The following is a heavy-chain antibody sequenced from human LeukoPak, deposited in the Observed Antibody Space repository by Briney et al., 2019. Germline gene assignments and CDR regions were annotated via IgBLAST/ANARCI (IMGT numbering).Heavy chain of an antibody. Sequence: PGGSLRLSCAASGFTFSSYWMSWVRQAPGKGLGWVANIKQDGSEKYYVDSVKGRFTTSRDNAKNSLYLQMNSLRAEDTAVYYCARDGPYYDFWSGYSNNWFDPWGQGTLVTVSS. CDR1: GFTFSSYW. V-gene: IGHV3-7*01. CDR3: ARDGPYYDFWSGYSNNWFDP. D-gene: IGHD3-3*01. J-gene: IGHJ5*02. CDR2: IKQDGSEK.